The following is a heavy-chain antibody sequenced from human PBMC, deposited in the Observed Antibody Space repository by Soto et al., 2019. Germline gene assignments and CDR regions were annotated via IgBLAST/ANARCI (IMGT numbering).Heavy chain of an antibody. CDR1: GYTFTSYG. CDR3: ARDRAGYSSSWEWRNFDY. J-gene: IGHJ4*02. CDR2: ISAYNGNT. Sequence: ASVKVSCKASGYTFTSYGISWVRQAPGQGLEWMGWISAYNGNTNYAQKLQGRVTMTTDTSTSTAYMELRSLRSDDTAVYYCARDRAGYSSSWEWRNFDYWGQGTLVTSPQ. D-gene: IGHD6-13*01. V-gene: IGHV1-18*01.